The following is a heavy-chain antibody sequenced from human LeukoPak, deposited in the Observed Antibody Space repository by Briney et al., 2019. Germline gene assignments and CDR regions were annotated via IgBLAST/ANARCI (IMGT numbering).Heavy chain of an antibody. CDR1: GDSVSSNNAA. CDR3: AREDRFSFDI. CDR2: TYYRSKWYY. Sequence: SQTLSLTCAISGDSVSSNNAAWQWIRQSPSRGLEWLGRTYYRSKWYYDYAVSLRSRLTINPDTSKNHFSLQLNSVAPAHTAVYFCAREDRFSFDIWGQGTMVTVSS. D-gene: IGHD3-3*01. V-gene: IGHV6-1*01. J-gene: IGHJ3*02.